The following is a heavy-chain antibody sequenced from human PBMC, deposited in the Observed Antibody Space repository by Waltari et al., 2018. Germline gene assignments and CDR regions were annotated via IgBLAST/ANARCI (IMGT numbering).Heavy chain of an antibody. J-gene: IGHJ5*02. Sequence: QVQLVQSGAEVKKPGASVKVSCKTPGYTFSIYGLHWVRQAPGQGLEWMGWINAAQGSTKFSQKFQGRLTITRDTSASTIYMELSSLRSEDTAMYYCARDSDYYDSSGYGNWFDPWGQGTLVTVSS. CDR1: GYTFSIYG. CDR2: INAAQGST. D-gene: IGHD3-22*01. CDR3: ARDSDYYDSSGYGNWFDP. V-gene: IGHV1-3*01.